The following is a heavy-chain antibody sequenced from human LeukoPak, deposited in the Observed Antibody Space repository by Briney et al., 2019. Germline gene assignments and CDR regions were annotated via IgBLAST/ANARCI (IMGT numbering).Heavy chain of an antibody. V-gene: IGHV3-74*01. D-gene: IGHD6-13*01. Sequence: AGGSLRLSCAASGFTFSRYWIHWVRQAPGKGLEWVSRINPDGSTTTYADSVKGRFTISRDNAKNTLYLQMNNLRAEDTAIYYCAKAGAPWQQFIQGYYFDYWGQGTLVTVSS. CDR2: INPDGSTT. CDR3: AKAGAPWQQFIQGYYFDY. J-gene: IGHJ4*02. CDR1: GFTFSRYW.